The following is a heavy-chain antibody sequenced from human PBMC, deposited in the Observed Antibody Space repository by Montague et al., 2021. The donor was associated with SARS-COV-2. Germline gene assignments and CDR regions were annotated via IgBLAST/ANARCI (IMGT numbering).Heavy chain of an antibody. CDR1: GGSVSSRRNY. J-gene: IGHJ4*02. CDR2: IYYSGST. V-gene: IGHV4-39*01. Sequence: SETLSLTCTGYGGSVSSRRNYRGWIRQPPGKGLEWIGSIYYSGSTHYNPSLKSRVTISVDTSKNQFSLKLSSVTAADTAVYYCARRGDYGGPRFDYWGQGTLVYVAS. CDR3: ARRGDYGGPRFDY. D-gene: IGHD4-23*01.